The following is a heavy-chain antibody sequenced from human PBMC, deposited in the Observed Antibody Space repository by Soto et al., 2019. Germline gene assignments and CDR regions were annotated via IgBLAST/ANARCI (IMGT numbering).Heavy chain of an antibody. CDR2: ISYDGSNK. CDR1: GFTFSSYG. V-gene: IGHV3-30*18. CDR3: AKDPNVPWFGELSSYYGMDV. J-gene: IGHJ6*02. D-gene: IGHD3-10*01. Sequence: GGSLRLSCAASGFTFSSYGMHWVRQAPGKGLEWVAVISYDGSNKYYADSVKGRFTISRDNSKNTLYLQMNSLRAEDTAVYYCAKDPNVPWFGELSSYYGMDVWGQGTTVTVSS.